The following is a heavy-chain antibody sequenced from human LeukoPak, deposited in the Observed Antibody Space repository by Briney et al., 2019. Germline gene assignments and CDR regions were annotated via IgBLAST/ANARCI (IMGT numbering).Heavy chain of an antibody. CDR3: AKGRHGSGTFVLYY. J-gene: IGHJ4*02. CDR1: GFTFDDYA. V-gene: IGHV3-9*01. Sequence: GGSLRLSCAASGFTFDDYAMYWVRQAPGKGLEWVSGISWNSGSKSYADSVKGRFTISRDNAKNSLYLQMNSLRPEDTALYYCAKGRHGSGTFVLYYWGRGTLVTVSS. D-gene: IGHD3-10*01. CDR2: ISWNSGSK.